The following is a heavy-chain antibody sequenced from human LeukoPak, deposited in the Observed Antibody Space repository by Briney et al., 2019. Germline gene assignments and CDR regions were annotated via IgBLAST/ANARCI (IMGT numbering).Heavy chain of an antibody. D-gene: IGHD3-16*02. CDR2: INHSGST. J-gene: IGHJ4*02. CDR3: ARVYDYVWGSYRPIYYFDY. CDR1: GGSFSGYY. V-gene: IGHV4-34*01. Sequence: PLETLSLTCAVYGGSFSGYYWSWIRQPPGKGLEWIGEINHSGSTNYNPSLKSRVTISVDTSKNQFSLKLSSVTAADTAVYYCARVYDYVWGSYRPIYYFDYWGQGTLVTVSS.